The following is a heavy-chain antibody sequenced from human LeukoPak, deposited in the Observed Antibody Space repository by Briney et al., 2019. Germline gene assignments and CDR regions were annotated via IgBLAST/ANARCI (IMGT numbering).Heavy chain of an antibody. CDR3: ARVAVAGRLLAYYFDY. J-gene: IGHJ4*02. CDR1: GFTFSSYG. V-gene: IGHV3-33*01. Sequence: GGSLRISCAASGFTFSSYGMHWVRQAPGKGLEWVAVIWYDGSNKYYADSVKGRFTISRDNSKNTLYLQMNSLRAEDTAVYYCARVAVAGRLLAYYFDYWGQGTLVTVSS. D-gene: IGHD6-19*01. CDR2: IWYDGSNK.